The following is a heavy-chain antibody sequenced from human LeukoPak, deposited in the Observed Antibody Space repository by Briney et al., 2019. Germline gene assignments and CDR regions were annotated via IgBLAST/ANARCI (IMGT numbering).Heavy chain of an antibody. CDR1: GYTFTGYY. D-gene: IGHD1-26*01. J-gene: IGHJ4*02. Sequence: ASVKVSCKASGYTFTGYYIHWVRQAPGQGLEWMGIINPSGGSTSYAQKFQGRVTMTRDTSTSTVYMELSSLRSEDTAVYYCAREEVGAIAGEDYWGQGTLVTVSS. CDR3: AREEVGAIAGEDY. CDR2: INPSGGST. V-gene: IGHV1-46*01.